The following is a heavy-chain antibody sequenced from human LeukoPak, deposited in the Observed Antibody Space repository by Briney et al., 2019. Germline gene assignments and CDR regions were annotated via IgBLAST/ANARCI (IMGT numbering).Heavy chain of an antibody. D-gene: IGHD3-16*01. V-gene: IGHV4-4*07. Sequence: PSETLSLTCNVSGDSISSYYWTRIRQPAGKGLQWIGRIFTSGSTSYNPSLKSRLTISLDMSKNQFSLKLTSVTAADTAVYFCARGGGTLHYMDVWGKGTTVTVSS. CDR1: GDSISSYY. CDR2: IFTSGST. CDR3: ARGGGTLHYMDV. J-gene: IGHJ6*03.